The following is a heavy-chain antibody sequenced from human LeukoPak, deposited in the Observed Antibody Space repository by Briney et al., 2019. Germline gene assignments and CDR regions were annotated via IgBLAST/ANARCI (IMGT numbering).Heavy chain of an antibody. D-gene: IGHD3-16*01. CDR1: GFTFSSYE. J-gene: IGHJ4*02. Sequence: GGSLRLSCAASGFTFSSYEMNWVRQAPGKGLEWVSYISSSVSTIYYADSVKGRFTISRDNAKNSLYLQMNSLRAEDTAVYYCARELGGGYFDYWGQGTLVTVYS. CDR2: ISSSVSTI. CDR3: ARELGGGYFDY. V-gene: IGHV3-48*03.